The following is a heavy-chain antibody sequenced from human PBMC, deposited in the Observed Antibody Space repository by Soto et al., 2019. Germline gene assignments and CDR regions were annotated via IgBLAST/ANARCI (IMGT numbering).Heavy chain of an antibody. CDR1: GVSISSGGYS. CDR3: TRGQVVAAQH. Sequence: QLQLQESGSGLVKPSQTLSLTCAVSGVSISSGGYSWSWIRQPQGKGLECIGYIYHSGSTYYNPSLKSRVTISVDRSKNQFSLKLSSVTAADTAVYYCTRGQVVAAQHWGQGTLVTVSS. CDR2: IYHSGST. D-gene: IGHD2-15*01. J-gene: IGHJ4*02. V-gene: IGHV4-30-2*01.